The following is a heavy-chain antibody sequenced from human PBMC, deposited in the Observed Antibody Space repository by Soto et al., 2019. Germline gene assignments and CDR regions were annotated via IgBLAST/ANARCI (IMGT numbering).Heavy chain of an antibody. CDR2: INHSGST. J-gene: IGHJ5*02. V-gene: IGHV4-34*01. CDR1: GGSFSGYY. Sequence: QVQLQQWGAGLLKPSETLSLTCAVYGGSFSGYYWSWIRQPPGKGLEWIGEINHSGSTNYNPSLKSRVTISVDTSKNQFSLKLSSVTAADTAVYYCARGQPIIAAAGTGNWFDPWGQGTLVTVPS. CDR3: ARGQPIIAAAGTGNWFDP. D-gene: IGHD6-13*01.